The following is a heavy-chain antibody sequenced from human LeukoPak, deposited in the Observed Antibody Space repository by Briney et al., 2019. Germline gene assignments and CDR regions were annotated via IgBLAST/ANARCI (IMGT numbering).Heavy chain of an antibody. CDR2: IYHSGST. CDR1: GGSISSSSYY. CDR3: ASPLGYCTTTTCYGDY. J-gene: IGHJ4*02. V-gene: IGHV4-39*01. Sequence: SETLSLTCTVSGGSISSSSYYWGWIRQPPGKGLEWIGSIYHSGSTYYNPSLKSRVTISVDTSKNQFSLKLSSVTAADTAVYHCASPLGYCTTTTCYGDYWGQGTLVTVSS. D-gene: IGHD2-2*01.